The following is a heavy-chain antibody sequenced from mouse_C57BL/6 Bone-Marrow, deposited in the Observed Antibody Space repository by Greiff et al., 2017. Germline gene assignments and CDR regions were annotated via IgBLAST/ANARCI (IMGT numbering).Heavy chain of an antibody. CDR3: ARRFTTVVAKGAMDY. Sequence: EVKLVESGGDLVKPGGSLKLSCAASGFTFSSYGMSWVRQTPDKRLEWVATISSGGSYTYYPDSVKGRFTISRDNAKNTLYLQMSSLKSEDTAMYDCARRFTTVVAKGAMDYWGQGTSVTVSS. J-gene: IGHJ4*01. CDR1: GFTFSSYG. V-gene: IGHV5-6*02. CDR2: ISSGGSYT. D-gene: IGHD1-1*01.